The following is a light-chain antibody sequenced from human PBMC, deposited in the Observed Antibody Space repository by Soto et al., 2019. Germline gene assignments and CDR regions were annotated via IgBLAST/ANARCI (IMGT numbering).Light chain of an antibody. CDR2: AAS. CDR3: QQSYSTPLT. V-gene: IGKV1-39*01. CDR1: QSISSY. Sequence: DIQITQSRSSLSASVGDRVTITCRASQSISSYLNWYQQKPGKAPKLLIYAASSLQSGVTSRFRGSGSGTDFTLTISSLQPEDFATYYCQQSYSTPLTFGGGTKVDIK. J-gene: IGKJ4*01.